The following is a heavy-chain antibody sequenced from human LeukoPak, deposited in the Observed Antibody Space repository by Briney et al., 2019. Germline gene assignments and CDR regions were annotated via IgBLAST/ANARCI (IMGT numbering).Heavy chain of an antibody. CDR2: INPSGGST. J-gene: IGHJ6*03. CDR1: GYTFTSYY. CDR3: AREAMDWPSYYYYMDV. D-gene: IGHD3/OR15-3a*01. Sequence: ASVKVSCKASGYTFTSYYMHWVRQAPGQGLEWMGIINPSGGSTSYAQKFQGRVTMTRDMSTSTVYMELSSLRSEDTAVYYCAREAMDWPSYYYYMDVWGKGTTVTVSS. V-gene: IGHV1-46*01.